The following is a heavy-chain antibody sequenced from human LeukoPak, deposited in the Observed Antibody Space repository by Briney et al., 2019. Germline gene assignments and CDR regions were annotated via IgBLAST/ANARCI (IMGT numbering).Heavy chain of an antibody. D-gene: IGHD3-16*01. J-gene: IGHJ6*03. CDR3: AKDRRSRLFDYYYYYYMDV. Sequence: PGGSLRLSCAASGFTFSNTWMSWVRQAPGKGLEWVGRIKSKTDGGTTDYAAPVKGRFTISRDDSKNTLYLQMNSLKTEDTAVYYCAKDRRSRLFDYYYYYYMDVWGKGTTVTVSS. CDR2: IKSKTDGGTT. CDR1: GFTFSNTW. V-gene: IGHV3-15*01.